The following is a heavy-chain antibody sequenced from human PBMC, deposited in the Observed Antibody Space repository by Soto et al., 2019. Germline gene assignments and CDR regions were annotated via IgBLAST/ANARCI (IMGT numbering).Heavy chain of an antibody. CDR3: TTVVGATYYYYYYGMDV. J-gene: IGHJ6*02. CDR2: IKSKTDGGTT. CDR1: DFTFSNAW. Sequence: PGWSLRLSCTASDFTFSNAWMNWVLKSPGKVLGLVGRIKSKTDGGTTDYAAPVKGRFTISRDDSKNTLYLQMNSLKTEDTAVYYCTTVVGATYYYYYYGMDVWGQGTTVTVSS. V-gene: IGHV3-15*07. D-gene: IGHD1-26*01.